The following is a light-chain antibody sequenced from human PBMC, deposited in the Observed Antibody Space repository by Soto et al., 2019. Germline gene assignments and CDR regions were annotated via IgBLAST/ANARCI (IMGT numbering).Light chain of an antibody. CDR2: YDS. V-gene: IGLV3-21*04. CDR3: QVWDSSSDHGV. CDR1: NIGSKS. Sequence: SYELTQPPSVSVAPGKTARITCGGNNIGSKSVHRYQQKPGQAPVLVIYYDSDRPSGIPERFSGSNSGNTATLTISRVEAGDEADYYCQVWDSSSDHGVFGTGTKLTVL. J-gene: IGLJ1*01.